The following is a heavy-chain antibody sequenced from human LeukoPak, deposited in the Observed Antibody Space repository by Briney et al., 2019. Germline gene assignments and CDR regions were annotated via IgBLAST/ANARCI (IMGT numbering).Heavy chain of an antibody. D-gene: IGHD3-10*01. Sequence: GGSLRLSCAASGFTFSSYDMHWVRQATGKGLEWVSAIGTAGDTYYPGSVKGRFTISRENAKNSLYLQMNSLRAGDTAVYCCARSLVRGAPDYWGQGTLVTVSS. CDR3: ARSLVRGAPDY. V-gene: IGHV3-13*01. CDR2: IGTAGDT. J-gene: IGHJ4*02. CDR1: GFTFSSYD.